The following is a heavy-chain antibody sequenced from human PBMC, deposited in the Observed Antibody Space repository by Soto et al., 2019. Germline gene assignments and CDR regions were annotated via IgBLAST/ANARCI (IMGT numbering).Heavy chain of an antibody. J-gene: IGHJ6*02. V-gene: IGHV1-3*01. CDR2: INAGNGNT. CDR3: ARDTPRLYDSSGYYYYYGMDV. Sequence: ASVEVSCKATGYTFTSYAMNWVRQAPGQRLEWMGWINAGNGNTKYSQKFQGRVTITRDTSASTAYMELSSLRSEDTAVYYCARDTPRLYDSSGYYYYYGMDVWGQGTTVTVSS. CDR1: GYTFTSYA. D-gene: IGHD3-22*01.